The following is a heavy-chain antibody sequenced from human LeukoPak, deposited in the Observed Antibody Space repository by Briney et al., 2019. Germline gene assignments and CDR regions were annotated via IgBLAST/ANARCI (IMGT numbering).Heavy chain of an antibody. CDR3: AGAGVDTAMGFDY. J-gene: IGHJ4*02. CDR1: GGSISSGGYY. D-gene: IGHD5-18*01. CDR2: IYYSGST. Sequence: PSQTLSLTCTVSGGSISSGGYYRGWIRQPPGKGLEWIGSIYYSGSTYYNPSLKSRVTISVDTSKNQFSLKLSSVTAADTAVYYCAGAGVDTAMGFDYWGQGTLVTVSS. V-gene: IGHV4-39*07.